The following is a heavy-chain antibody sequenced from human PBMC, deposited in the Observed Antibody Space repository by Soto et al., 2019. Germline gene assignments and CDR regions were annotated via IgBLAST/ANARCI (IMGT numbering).Heavy chain of an antibody. CDR1: GFTFSSYG. CDR3: AKDSDIGYSGYDYGDWGYYYYGMDV. CDR2: ISYDGSNK. V-gene: IGHV3-30*18. Sequence: QVQLVESGGGVVQPGRSLRLSCAASGFTFSSYGMHWVRHAPGKGLEWVAVISYDGSNKYYADSVKGRFTISRDNSKNTLYLQMNSLRAEDTAVYYCAKDSDIGYSGYDYGDWGYYYYGMDVWGQGTTVTVSS. D-gene: IGHD5-12*01. J-gene: IGHJ6*02.